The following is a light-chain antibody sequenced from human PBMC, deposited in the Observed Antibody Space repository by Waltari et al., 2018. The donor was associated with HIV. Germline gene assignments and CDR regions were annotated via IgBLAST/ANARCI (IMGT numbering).Light chain of an antibody. J-gene: IGLJ2*01. V-gene: IGLV2-14*03. CDR1: SSDVGGYQD. Sequence: QSALSQPASVSGSFGQSITISCTGTSSDVGGYQDVSWFQQQPGKAPKLLISEVSNRPSGVSSRFPGSKSGNTASLTIFWLQAEDEADYYCSSYTNRDTVVFGGGTKLTVV. CDR3: SSYTNRDTVV. CDR2: EVS.